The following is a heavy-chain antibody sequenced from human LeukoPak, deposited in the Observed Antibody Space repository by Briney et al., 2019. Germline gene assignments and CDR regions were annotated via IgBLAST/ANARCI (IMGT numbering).Heavy chain of an antibody. CDR1: GGSISNANFY. CDR3: AAFTIFRVVMSGGEGP. J-gene: IGHJ5*02. Sequence: SETLSLTCSVSGGSISNANFYWSWIRQPAGKRLEWIGHVYTGGSTHYNPSLKSRVTISLDTSKNRVSLNLNSVTAADTAVYYCAAFTIFRVVMSGGEGPWGQGTLVTVSS. V-gene: IGHV4-61*09. D-gene: IGHD3-3*01. CDR2: VYTGGST.